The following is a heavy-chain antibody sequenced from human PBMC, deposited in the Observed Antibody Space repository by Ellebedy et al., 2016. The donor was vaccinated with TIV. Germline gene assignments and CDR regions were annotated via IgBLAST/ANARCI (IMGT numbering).Heavy chain of an antibody. Sequence: GGSLRLXCAASGFNFTDNTMHWVRQAPGKGLEWVAYVSQAGNDRTYADSVKGRFTVSRDNFQNTLSLHMKDLRPQDSAIYFCAKGGGFLASDLESWGPGTLVTVSS. D-gene: IGHD2-15*01. V-gene: IGHV3-30*18. CDR3: AKGGGFLASDLES. J-gene: IGHJ4*02. CDR1: GFNFTDNT. CDR2: VSQAGNDR.